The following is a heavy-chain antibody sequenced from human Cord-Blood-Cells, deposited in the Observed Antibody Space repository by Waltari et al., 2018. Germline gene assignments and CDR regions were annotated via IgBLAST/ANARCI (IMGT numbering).Heavy chain of an antibody. CDR2: ISAYDGNP. D-gene: IGHD2-2*01. J-gene: IGHJ5*02. CDR3: ARGFGNLVPAAMGGPGGWFDP. V-gene: IGHV1-18*01. CDR1: GYTFTSYG. Sequence: QVQLVQSGAEVKKPGASVKVSCKASGYTFTSYGISWVRQAPCQGLEGMGWISAYDGNPNYAQKLQGRATMTTYTATSKAYMELRSLRSDDTAGYYCARGFGNLVPAAMGGPGGWFDPWGQGTLVTVSS.